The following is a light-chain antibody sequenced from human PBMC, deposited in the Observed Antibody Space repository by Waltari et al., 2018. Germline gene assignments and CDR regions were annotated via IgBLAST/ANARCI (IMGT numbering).Light chain of an antibody. CDR2: DVN. CDR1: TSDVGGYNY. J-gene: IGLJ3*02. CDR3: SSFTSSSTWV. V-gene: IGLV2-14*01. Sequence: QSALTPPPSVSGSPGQPTTISSTGTTSDVGGYNYLSWYQQHPGKAPKLMIYDVNNRPSGVSNRFSGSKSGNTASLTISGLQAEDEADYYCSSFTSSSTWVFGGGTKLTVL.